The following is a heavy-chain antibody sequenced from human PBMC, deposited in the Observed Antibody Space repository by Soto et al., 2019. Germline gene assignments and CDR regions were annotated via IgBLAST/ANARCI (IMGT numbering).Heavy chain of an antibody. Sequence: EVQLVESGGGLVKPGGSLRLSCAASGFTFSSYSMNWVRQAPGKGLEWVSSISSSSSYIYYADSVKGRFTISRDNAKNSLYLQMNSLRAEDTVVYYCARDRDYDFWSGYYSTYYYYGMDVWGQGTTVTVSS. J-gene: IGHJ6*02. D-gene: IGHD3-3*01. CDR1: GFTFSSYS. V-gene: IGHV3-21*01. CDR3: ARDRDYDFWSGYYSTYYYYGMDV. CDR2: ISSSSSYI.